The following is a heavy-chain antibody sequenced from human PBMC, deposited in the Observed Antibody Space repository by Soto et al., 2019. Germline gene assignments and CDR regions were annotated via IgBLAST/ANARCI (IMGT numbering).Heavy chain of an antibody. CDR2: IYHSGST. V-gene: IGHV4-38-2*01. CDR1: GYFISSGYY. Sequence: ETLSLTCAVSGYFISSGYYWGWVRQPPGKGLEWIGSIYHSGSTYYNPSLSSRVTISVDTSKNQFSLKLRSVTAADTAVYYCARGDMETNRDLDSWGQGTLVTVSS. D-gene: IGHD1-1*01. J-gene: IGHJ4*02. CDR3: ARGDMETNRDLDS.